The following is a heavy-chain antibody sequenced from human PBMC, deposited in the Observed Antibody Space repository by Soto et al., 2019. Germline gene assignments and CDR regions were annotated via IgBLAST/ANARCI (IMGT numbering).Heavy chain of an antibody. D-gene: IGHD3-10*01. J-gene: IGHJ6*02. Sequence: LRLSCAASGFTFSNYGMHWARQAPGKGLEWVAVIWYDGSNKYFADSVKGRFTISRDNSKNTLYLQMNSLRAEDTAVYYCARDRGRSTLRSYYYYGMDVWGQGTTVTVSS. CDR3: ARDRGRSTLRSYYYYGMDV. CDR2: IWYDGSNK. CDR1: GFTFSNYG. V-gene: IGHV3-33*01.